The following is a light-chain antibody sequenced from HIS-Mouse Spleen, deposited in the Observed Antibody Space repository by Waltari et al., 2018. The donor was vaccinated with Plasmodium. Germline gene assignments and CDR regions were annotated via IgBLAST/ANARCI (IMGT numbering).Light chain of an antibody. V-gene: IGKV1-17*03. CDR1: QGISNH. J-gene: IGKJ2*01. Sequence: DIQMTQSPSAMSASVGDRVTITCRASQGISNHLAWFQQKPGKVPTRLIYAASSLQSGVPSRFSGSGSWTEFPITISSLQPEDFATDYYLQHNSYPMYTFGQGTKLEIK. CDR2: AAS. CDR3: LQHNSYPMYT.